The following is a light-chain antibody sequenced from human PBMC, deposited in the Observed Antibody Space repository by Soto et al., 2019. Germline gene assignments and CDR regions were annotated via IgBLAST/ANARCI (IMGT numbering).Light chain of an antibody. CDR1: QSISSY. CDR2: ADS. CDR3: QQSYSTPIN. J-gene: IGKJ5*01. Sequence: DIQMTQSPSSLSASVGDRVTITCRASQSISSYLNWYQQKPGKAPKLLIYADSSLQGEVPSRFSRSGAGTDFSLTIRRLQPEECATYYCQQSYSTPINVGQGTRLQIK. V-gene: IGKV1-39*01.